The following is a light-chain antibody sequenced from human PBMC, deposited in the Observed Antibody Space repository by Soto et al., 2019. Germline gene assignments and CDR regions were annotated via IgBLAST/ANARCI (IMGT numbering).Light chain of an antibody. V-gene: IGKV1-5*01. Sequence: DIPMTQSPSTLSAFVGDRVTITCRASQSIGSWLAWYQQKPGKAPKLLIYDASSLESGVPSRFSGSGSGTEFTLTISSLQPDDFASYTCQQYNSYPGAFGQGTKVEIK. CDR1: QSIGSW. CDR3: QQYNSYPGA. CDR2: DAS. J-gene: IGKJ1*01.